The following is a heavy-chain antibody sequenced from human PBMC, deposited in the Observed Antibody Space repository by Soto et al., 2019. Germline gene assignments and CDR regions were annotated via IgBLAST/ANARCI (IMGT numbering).Heavy chain of an antibody. CDR2: IIPIFGTP. Sequence: QVQLVQSGAEVKRPGSSVKVSCKASGVTFSSYGINWVRQAPGQGLEWLGGIIPIFGTPNYAQKFQARLTITADEPTSTAYMELTSLRSDDTAVYYCASEPPSFGYGSLDYWGQGTLVTVSS. V-gene: IGHV1-69*01. D-gene: IGHD3-10*01. J-gene: IGHJ4*02. CDR3: ASEPPSFGYGSLDY. CDR1: GVTFSSYG.